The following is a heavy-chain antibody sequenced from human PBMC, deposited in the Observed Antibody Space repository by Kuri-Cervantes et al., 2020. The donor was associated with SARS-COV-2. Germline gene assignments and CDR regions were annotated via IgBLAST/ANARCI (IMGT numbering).Heavy chain of an antibody. D-gene: IGHD6-13*01. Sequence: ASVKVSCKASGYTFTSYYMHWVRQAPGQGLEWMGIINPSGGSTSYAQKFQGRVTMTRDTSASTAYMELSSLRSEDTAVYYCARDLSSSWSHNWFDPWGQGTLVTVSS. J-gene: IGHJ5*02. V-gene: IGHV1-46*01. CDR2: INPSGGST. CDR1: GYTFTSYY. CDR3: ARDLSSSWSHNWFDP.